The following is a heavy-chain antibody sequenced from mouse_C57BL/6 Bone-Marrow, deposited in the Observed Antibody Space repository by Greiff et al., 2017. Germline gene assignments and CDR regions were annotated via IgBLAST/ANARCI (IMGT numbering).Heavy chain of an antibody. CDR1: GYTFTSYT. J-gene: IGHJ4*01. CDR2: INPSSGYT. CDR3: ARGYAMDY. Sequence: QVQLQQSGAELARPGASVKMSCKASGYTFTSYTMHWVKPRPGQGLEWIGNINPSSGYTKYNQKFKDKATLTADKSSSTAYMQLSSLTSEDSAVYYCARGYAMDYWGQGTSVTVSS. V-gene: IGHV1-4*01.